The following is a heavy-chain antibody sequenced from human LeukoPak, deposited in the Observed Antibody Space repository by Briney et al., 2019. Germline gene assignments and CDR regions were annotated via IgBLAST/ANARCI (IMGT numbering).Heavy chain of an antibody. CDR1: GGSISISSYY. J-gene: IGHJ6*03. D-gene: IGHD3-10*01. Sequence: PSETLSLTCTVSGGSISISSYYWGWIRQPPGKGLEWIGSIYYSGSTYYNPSLKSRVTISVDTSKNQFSLKLSSVTAADTAVYYCARGGGGSGSYYSRNYYYYYYMDVWGKGTTVTISS. CDR3: ARGGGGSGSYYSRNYYYYYYMDV. V-gene: IGHV4-39*07. CDR2: IYYSGST.